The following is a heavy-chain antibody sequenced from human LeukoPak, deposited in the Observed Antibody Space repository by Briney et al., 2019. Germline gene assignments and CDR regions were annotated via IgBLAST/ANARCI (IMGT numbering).Heavy chain of an antibody. CDR3: AKRGSGYPDYFDY. D-gene: IGHD3-22*01. CDR2: ISGSGGST. CDR1: GFTFSSYE. V-gene: IGHV3-23*01. Sequence: GGSLRLSCAASGFTFSSYEMNWVRQAPGKGLEWVSAISGSGGSTYYADSVKGRFTISRDNSKNTLYLQMNSLRAEDTAVYYRAKRGSGYPDYFDYWGQGTLVTVSS. J-gene: IGHJ4*02.